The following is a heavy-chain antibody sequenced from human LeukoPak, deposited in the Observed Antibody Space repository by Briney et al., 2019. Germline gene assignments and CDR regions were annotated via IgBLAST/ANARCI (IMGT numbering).Heavy chain of an antibody. CDR1: GYTFTNYG. CDR3: ARDRAEASGTYFDY. J-gene: IGHJ4*02. V-gene: IGHV1-18*01. CDR2: INYDGNT. D-gene: IGHD3-10*01. Sequence: ASVKVSCKASGYTFTNYGISWVRQAPGQGLEWMGWINYDGNTNYAQKAQGRVTMTSDTSTSTAYMELRSLRSDDAAVYYCARDRAEASGTYFDYWGPGTLVTVSS.